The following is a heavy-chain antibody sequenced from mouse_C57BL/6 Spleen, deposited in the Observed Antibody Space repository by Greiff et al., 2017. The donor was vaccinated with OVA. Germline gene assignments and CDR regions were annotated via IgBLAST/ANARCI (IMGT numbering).Heavy chain of an antibody. V-gene: IGHV1-42*01. D-gene: IGHD2-4*01. CDR1: GYSFTGYY. J-gene: IGHJ3*01. CDR2: INPSTGGT. Sequence: EVKLQQSGPELVKPGASVKISCKASGYSFTGYYMNWVKQSPEKSLEWIGEINPSTGGTTYNQKFKAKATLTVDKSSSTAYMQLKSLTSEDSAVYYCARRGYDYPAWFAYWGQGTLVTVSA. CDR3: ARRGYDYPAWFAY.